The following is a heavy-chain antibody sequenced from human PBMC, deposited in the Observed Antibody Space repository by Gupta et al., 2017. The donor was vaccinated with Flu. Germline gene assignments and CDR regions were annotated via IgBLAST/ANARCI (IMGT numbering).Heavy chain of an antibody. CDR2: IYYSGST. CDR1: GGSISSSSYY. V-gene: IGHV4-39*01. D-gene: IGHD6-19*01. J-gene: IGHJ5*02. CDR3: ARLSSGWYAGDP. Sequence: QLQLQESGPGLVKPSETLSLTCTVSGGSISSSSYYWGWIRQPPGKGLEWIGSIYYSGSTYYNPSLKSRVTISADTSKNQFSLKLSSVTAADTAVYYCARLSSGWYAGDPWGQGTLVTVSS.